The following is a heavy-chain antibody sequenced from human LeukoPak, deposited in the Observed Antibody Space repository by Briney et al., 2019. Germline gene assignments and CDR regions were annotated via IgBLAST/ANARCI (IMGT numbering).Heavy chain of an antibody. D-gene: IGHD6-19*01. V-gene: IGHV3-74*01. Sequence: PGGSLRLSCAASGFTFSSYWMSWVRQAPGKGLVWVSRINSDGSSTSYADSVKGRFTISRDNAKNTLYLQMNSLRAEDTAVYYCARNLIHSSGWYEYYYYMDVWGKGTTVTVSS. CDR3: ARNLIHSSGWYEYYYYMDV. CDR1: GFTFSSYW. CDR2: INSDGSST. J-gene: IGHJ6*03.